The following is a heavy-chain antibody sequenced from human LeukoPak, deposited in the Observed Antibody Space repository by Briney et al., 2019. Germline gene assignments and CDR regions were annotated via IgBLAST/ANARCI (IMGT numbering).Heavy chain of an antibody. CDR2: INPNSGGS. D-gene: IGHD2-15*01. CDR1: AYTFTGYY. V-gene: IGHV1-2*04. Sequence: GASVMGSCKASAYTFTGYYMHWVRQAPGQGLEWLGWINPNSGGSNYAQKFQGWVTMTRDTSIITAYMELSRLRSDDTAVYYCARDPVAIYCSGGSCYSGARWFDPWGQGTLVTVSS. J-gene: IGHJ5*02. CDR3: ARDPVAIYCSGGSCYSGARWFDP.